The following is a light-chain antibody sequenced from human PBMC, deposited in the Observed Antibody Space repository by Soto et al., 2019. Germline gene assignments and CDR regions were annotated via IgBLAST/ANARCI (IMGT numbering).Light chain of an antibody. J-gene: IGKJ2*01. V-gene: IGKV3-15*01. Sequence: IVMTQSPATLSVSPGERATLSCRASQSISNDLAWSQQRPGQAPRLLIYGASTRATGIPDRFSGSGSGIEFTLTISSLQSEDFAIYYCHQYNKWPYTFGLGTKLEIK. CDR2: GAS. CDR3: HQYNKWPYT. CDR1: QSISND.